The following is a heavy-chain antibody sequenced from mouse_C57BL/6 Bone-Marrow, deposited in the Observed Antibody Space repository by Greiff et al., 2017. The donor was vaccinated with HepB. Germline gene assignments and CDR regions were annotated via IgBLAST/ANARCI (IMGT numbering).Heavy chain of an antibody. V-gene: IGHV14-4*01. D-gene: IGHD2-1*01. CDR2: IDPENGDT. CDR1: GFNIKDYY. J-gene: IGHJ2*01. Sequence: VQLQQSGAELVRPGASVKLSCTASGFNIKDYYMDWVRHMPEQGLEWIGGIDPENGDTEYASKFQGKATITADTSSNTAYLQLSSLTSADTAVYYCTRHGGNYKGDFDYWGQGTTLTVSS. CDR3: TRHGGNYKGDFDY.